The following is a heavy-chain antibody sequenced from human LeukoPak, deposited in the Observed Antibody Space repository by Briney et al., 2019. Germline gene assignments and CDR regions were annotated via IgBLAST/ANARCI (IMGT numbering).Heavy chain of an antibody. D-gene: IGHD1-1*01. Sequence: NPGGSLRLSCAASGFTFSSYSMNWVRQAPGKGLEWVSSISSSSNYIYYADSVRGRFTISRDDAKNSLYLQMNSLRAEDTAVYYCARGRNNWSTCFDCWGQGTLVTVSS. V-gene: IGHV3-21*01. CDR2: ISSSSNYI. CDR1: GFTFSSYS. CDR3: ARGRNNWSTCFDC. J-gene: IGHJ4*02.